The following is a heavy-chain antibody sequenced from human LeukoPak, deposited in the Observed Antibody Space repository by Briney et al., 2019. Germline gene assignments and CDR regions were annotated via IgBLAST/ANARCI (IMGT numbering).Heavy chain of an antibody. CDR1: GYTFTSYS. D-gene: IGHD2-15*01. CDR2: MNPDSGDA. J-gene: IGHJ4*02. Sequence: ASVKVSCKASGYTFTSYSINWVRQAIGQGLEWMGWMNPDSGDAGYAQKFQGRVTMTGDTSITTAYMELSSLRSEDTAVYYCARVYCSGGSCYSAPHYWGQGTLVTVSS. V-gene: IGHV1-8*01. CDR3: ARVYCSGGSCYSAPHY.